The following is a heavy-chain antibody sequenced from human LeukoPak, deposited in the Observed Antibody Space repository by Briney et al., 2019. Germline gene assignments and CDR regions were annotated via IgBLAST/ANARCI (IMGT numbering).Heavy chain of an antibody. Sequence: ASVKVSCKASGYTFTSHYMHWVRQAPGQGLEWMGIINPSDTSTTYAQKFQGRVTITRDMSTSTVYMELSSLRSEDTAVYYCARGDSSGYWGGNFDYWGQGTLVTVSS. V-gene: IGHV1-46*01. CDR3: ARGDSSGYWGGNFDY. CDR2: INPSDTST. D-gene: IGHD3-22*01. CDR1: GYTFTSHY. J-gene: IGHJ4*01.